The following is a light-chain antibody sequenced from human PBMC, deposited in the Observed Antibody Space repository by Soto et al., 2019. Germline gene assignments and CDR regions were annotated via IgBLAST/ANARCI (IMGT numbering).Light chain of an antibody. CDR1: QSISTY. J-gene: IGKJ1*01. CDR3: LQTFNTPRT. Sequence: DIQMTQSPSSLSASVGDRVTITCRASQSISTYLNWYQQKPGEAPKLLIYTASSLQSGVPSRFSGSGSGTDFTLTISTLQPEDFATYYCLQTFNTPRTFGQGTKVDI. CDR2: TAS. V-gene: IGKV1-39*01.